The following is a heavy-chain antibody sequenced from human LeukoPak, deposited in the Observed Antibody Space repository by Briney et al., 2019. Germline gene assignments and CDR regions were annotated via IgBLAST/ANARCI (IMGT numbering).Heavy chain of an antibody. CDR2: IKKDGSEK. CDR1: SFTSSAFW. V-gene: IGHV3-7*01. J-gene: IGHJ6*04. CDR3: ATCACVIPGGLLL. D-gene: IGHD3-16*02. Sequence: GGSLRLSCVASSFTSSAFWMSWVRRPPGKGLEWVANIKKDGSEKEYVDSVKGRFSIFRDNAKRSVYLQMHSVRDKDVAFYYCATCACVIPGGLLLWGKGTTVIVSS.